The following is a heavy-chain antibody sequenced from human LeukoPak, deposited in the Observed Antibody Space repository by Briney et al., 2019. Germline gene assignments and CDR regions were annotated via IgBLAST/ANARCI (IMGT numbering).Heavy chain of an antibody. CDR2: INPNSGGT. J-gene: IGHJ4*02. CDR1: GYSFTDYY. CDR3: AKGSYYYDSADYFDY. Sequence: ASVKVSCKTSGYSFTDYYMHWVRQAPGQGLEWMGRINPNSGGTNYAQNFQGRVTMTRDTSISTAYMELSRLRSDDTAVYHCAKGSYYYDSADYFDYWGQGTLVTVSS. D-gene: IGHD3-22*01. V-gene: IGHV1-2*06.